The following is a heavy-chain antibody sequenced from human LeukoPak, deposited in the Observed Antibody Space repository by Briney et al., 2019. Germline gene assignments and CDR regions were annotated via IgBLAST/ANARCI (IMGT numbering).Heavy chain of an antibody. D-gene: IGHD5-18*01. CDR2: IYYSGST. Sequence: PSETLSLTCTVSGGSISSSSYFWGWIRQPPGKGLEWIGSIYYSGSTYYNPSLKSRVTISVDTSKNQFSLKLSSVTAADTAVYYCARRVIQLWGGDAFDIWGQGTMVTVSS. J-gene: IGHJ3*02. CDR1: GGSISSSSYF. V-gene: IGHV4-39*01. CDR3: ARRVIQLWGGDAFDI.